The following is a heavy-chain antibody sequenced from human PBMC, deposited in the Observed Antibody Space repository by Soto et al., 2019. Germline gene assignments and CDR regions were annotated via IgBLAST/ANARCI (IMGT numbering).Heavy chain of an antibody. D-gene: IGHD3-22*01. Sequence: GGSLRLSCAASGFTFSSYAMSWVRQAPGKGLEWVSAISGSGGSTYYADSVKGRFTISRDNSKNTPYLQMNSLRAEDTAVYYCAKGLIVVVIMGAFDIWGQGTMVTVSS. V-gene: IGHV3-23*01. J-gene: IGHJ3*02. CDR3: AKGLIVVVIMGAFDI. CDR1: GFTFSSYA. CDR2: ISGSGGST.